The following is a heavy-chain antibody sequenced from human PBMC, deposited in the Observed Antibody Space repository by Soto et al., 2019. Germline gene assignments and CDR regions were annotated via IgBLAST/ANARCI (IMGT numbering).Heavy chain of an antibody. CDR1: GFTFSSYG. V-gene: IGHV3-30*03. D-gene: IGHD3-10*01. CDR3: ARVIARGGGYIDV. J-gene: IGHJ4*02. CDR2: ISHDGSIQ. Sequence: QVQLVESGEGVVQPGTSLTLSCAASGFTFSSYGMHWVRQAPGKGLEWMAVISHDGSIQFYAVSVKGRFTISRDNSKNTVYLHMNGLRADDTAFDYCARVIARGGGYIDVWGQGTLVTVSS.